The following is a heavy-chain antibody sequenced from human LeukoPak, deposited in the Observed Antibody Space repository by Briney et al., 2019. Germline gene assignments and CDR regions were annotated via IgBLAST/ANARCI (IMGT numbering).Heavy chain of an antibody. J-gene: IGHJ5*02. CDR2: IYHSGST. CDR1: GGSISSGGYS. D-gene: IGHD3-22*01. Sequence: SQTLSLTCAVSGGSISSGGYSGSWIRQPPGKGLEWIGYIYHSGSTYYNPSLKSRVTISVDRSKNQFSLKLSSVTAADTAVYYCARAPYYYDSSGYSTYNWFDPWGQGTLVTVSS. V-gene: IGHV4-30-2*01. CDR3: ARAPYYYDSSGYSTYNWFDP.